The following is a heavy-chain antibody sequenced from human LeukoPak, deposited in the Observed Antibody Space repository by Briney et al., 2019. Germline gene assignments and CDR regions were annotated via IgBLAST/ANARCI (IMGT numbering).Heavy chain of an antibody. CDR1: GFTFSSYA. J-gene: IGHJ1*01. Sequence: GGSLRLSCAASGFTFSSYAMSWVRQAPGKGLDWVSAISGSGGTPYYADSVKGRFTISRDKSKNTLYLQMNSLRAEDTAVYYCAKPVSSYESQHWGQGTLVTVSS. CDR3: AKPVSSYESQH. V-gene: IGHV3-23*01. CDR2: ISGSGGTP. D-gene: IGHD3-16*01.